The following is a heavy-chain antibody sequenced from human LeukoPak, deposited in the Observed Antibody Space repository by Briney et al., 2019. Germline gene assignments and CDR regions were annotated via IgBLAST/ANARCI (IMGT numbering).Heavy chain of an antibody. CDR3: AREMGVVVVAATTLDWFDP. Sequence: SETLSLTCTVSGYSISSGYYWGWIRQPPGKGLEWIGSIYHSGSTYYNPSLKSRVTMSVDTSKNQFSLKLSSVTAADTAVYYCAREMGVVVVAATTLDWFDPWGQGTLVTVSS. V-gene: IGHV4-38-2*02. J-gene: IGHJ5*02. CDR2: IYHSGST. CDR1: GYSISSGYY. D-gene: IGHD2-15*01.